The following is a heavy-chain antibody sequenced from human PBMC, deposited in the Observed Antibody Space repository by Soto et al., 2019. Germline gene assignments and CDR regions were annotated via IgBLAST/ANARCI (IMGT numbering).Heavy chain of an antibody. CDR2: ISSNGGST. D-gene: IGHD1-1*01. Sequence: PGGSLRLSCSASGFTFSSYAMHWVRQAPGKGLEYVSAISSNGGSTYYADSVKGRLTITKDTSKNQVVLTMTNMDPVDTAIYYCAHRADINGNWNGGYFDYWGQGALVTVSS. CDR1: GFTFSSYA. CDR3: AHRADINGNWNGGYFDY. V-gene: IGHV3-64D*06. J-gene: IGHJ4*02.